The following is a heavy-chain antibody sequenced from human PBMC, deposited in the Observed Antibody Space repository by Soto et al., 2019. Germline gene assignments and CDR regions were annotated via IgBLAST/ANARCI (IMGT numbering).Heavy chain of an antibody. CDR3: ARTYSSSWSPFDY. J-gene: IGHJ4*02. CDR1: GGSFSGYY. V-gene: IGHV4-34*01. CDR2: INQSGST. Sequence: SETLSLTCAVYGGSFSGYYWSWIRQPPGKGLEWIGEINQSGSTNYNPSLKSRVTISVDTSKNQFSLELSSVTAADTAVYYCARTYSSSWSPFDYWGQGTLVTVSS. D-gene: IGHD6-13*01.